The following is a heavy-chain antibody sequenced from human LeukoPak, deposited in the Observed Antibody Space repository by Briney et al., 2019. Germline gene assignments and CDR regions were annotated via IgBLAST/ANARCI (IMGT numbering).Heavy chain of an antibody. V-gene: IGHV4-4*07. CDR3: ARDGLYSNGYSYFDF. J-gene: IGHJ4*02. D-gene: IGHD5-18*01. CDR1: GVSISTYH. CDR2: IHSSGST. Sequence: PSETLSLTCTVSGVSISTYHWSWIRQPPGKGLEWIWHIHSSGSTKYDPSLKSRGTMLIDTAKNQFSLKVTSVTAADTAVYYCARDGLYSNGYSYFDFWGQGTLVSVSS.